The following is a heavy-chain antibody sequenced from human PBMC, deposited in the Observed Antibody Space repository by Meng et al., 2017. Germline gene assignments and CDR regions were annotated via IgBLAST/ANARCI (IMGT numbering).Heavy chain of an antibody. CDR3: ARDPHYYDSRGEFDP. D-gene: IGHD3-22*01. J-gene: IGHJ5*02. CDR1: RGTLSSYT. CDR2: IIPILGIA. V-gene: IGHV1-69*08. Sequence: QAQLVQAGGDVKKPGSSVKVSCQASRGTLSSYTLSWVRQAPGQGLEWMGRIIPILGIANYAQKFQGRVTITADKSTSTAYLELSSLRSEDTAVYYCARDPHYYDSRGEFDPWGQGTLVTVSS.